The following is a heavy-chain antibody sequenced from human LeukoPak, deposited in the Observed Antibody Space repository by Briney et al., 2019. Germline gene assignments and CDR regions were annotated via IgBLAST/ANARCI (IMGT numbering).Heavy chain of an antibody. CDR1: GFTFSSYA. CDR2: ISYDGSNK. D-gene: IGHD6-19*01. V-gene: IGHV3-30*04. Sequence: GRSLRLSCAASGFTFSSYAMHWVRQVPGKGLEWVAVISYDGSNKYYADSVKGRFTISRDNSKNTLYLQMNSLRAEDTAVYYCARESGWFEDENLGDILSQRRNYFDYWGQGTLVTVSS. J-gene: IGHJ4*02. CDR3: ARESGWFEDENLGDILSQRRNYFDY.